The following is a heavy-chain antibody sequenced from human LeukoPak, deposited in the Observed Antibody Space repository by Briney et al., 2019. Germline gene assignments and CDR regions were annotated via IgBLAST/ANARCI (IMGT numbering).Heavy chain of an antibody. D-gene: IGHD1-26*01. Sequence: SETLSLTCSVSGGTISSYNWSWIRQPPGKGLEWIGYIYYSGSTNYNPSLKGRVTVSLDTSKNQFSLKLSSVTAADTAVYYCARHDSIVGGNWFDPWGQGTLVTVSS. V-gene: IGHV4-59*08. J-gene: IGHJ5*02. CDR2: IYYSGST. CDR1: GGTISSYN. CDR3: ARHDSIVGGNWFDP.